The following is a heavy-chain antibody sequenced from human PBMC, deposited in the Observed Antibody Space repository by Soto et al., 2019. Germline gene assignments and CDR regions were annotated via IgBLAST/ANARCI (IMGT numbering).Heavy chain of an antibody. D-gene: IGHD3-10*01. V-gene: IGHV4-39*01. CDR2: IYYSGNT. J-gene: IGHJ5*02. Sequence: SETLSLTCTVSGGSISSSSYYWGWIRQPPGKGLEWIGSIYYSGNTYYNPSLKSRVTISVDTSKNQFSLKLSSVTAADTAVYYCASLAVLLHWFDPWGQGTLVTVSS. CDR1: GGSISSSSYY. CDR3: ASLAVLLHWFDP.